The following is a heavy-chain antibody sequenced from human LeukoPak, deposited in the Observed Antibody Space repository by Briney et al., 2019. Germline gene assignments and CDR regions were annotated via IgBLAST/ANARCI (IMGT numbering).Heavy chain of an antibody. CDR3: AREMVGGTVALDY. CDR2: INPNRVGT. Sequence: GASVKISCKASGYTFTGYYMHWVRHAPGQGLEWIGWINPNRVGTNYAQKFEGRVTMPRETSTSTAYMELSRLRSDDTAVYYCAREMVGGTVALDYWGQGTLVTVSS. CDR1: GYTFTGYY. V-gene: IGHV1-2*02. J-gene: IGHJ4*02. D-gene: IGHD1-26*01.